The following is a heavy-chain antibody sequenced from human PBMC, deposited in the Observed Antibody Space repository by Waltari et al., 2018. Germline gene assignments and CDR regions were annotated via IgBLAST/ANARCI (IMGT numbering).Heavy chain of an antibody. J-gene: IGHJ6*02. CDR2: IWYDGSNK. Sequence: QVQLVESGGGVVQPGRSLRLSCAASGFTFSSYGMHRVRQAPGKGLAWVAVIWYDGSNKYYADSVKGRFTISRDNSKNTLYLQMNSLRAEDTAVYYCARALVVSGMDVWGQGTTVTVSS. V-gene: IGHV3-33*01. CDR1: GFTFSSYG. D-gene: IGHD2-15*01. CDR3: ARALVVSGMDV.